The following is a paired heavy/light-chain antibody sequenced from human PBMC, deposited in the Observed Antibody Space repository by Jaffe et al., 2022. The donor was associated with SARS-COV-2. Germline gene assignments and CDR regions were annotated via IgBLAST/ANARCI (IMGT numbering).Light chain of an antibody. CDR1: SSDVGSYKL. V-gene: IGLV2-23*02. CDR3: CSYAGSTTFV. CDR2: EVS. Sequence: QSALTQPASVSGSPGQSITISCTGTSSDVGSYKLVSWYQQHPGKAPKLMIYEVSKRPSGVSNRFSGSKSGNTASLTISGLQAEDEAHYYCCSYAGSTTFVFGGGTKLTVL. J-gene: IGLJ2*01.
Heavy chain of an antibody. J-gene: IGHJ6*02. V-gene: IGHV3-11*01. CDR2: ISSSGSNI. CDR3: AKDLGSSGWYGVDTRLGMDV. D-gene: IGHD6-19*01. CDR1: GFTFSDYY. Sequence: QVQLVESGGGLVKPGGSLRLSCAASGFTFSDYYMSWIRQAPGKGLEWVSYISSSGSNIYYADSVKGRFTISRDNAKKSLYLQMNSLRAEDTAVYYCAKDLGSSGWYGVDTRLGMDVWGQGTTVTVSS.